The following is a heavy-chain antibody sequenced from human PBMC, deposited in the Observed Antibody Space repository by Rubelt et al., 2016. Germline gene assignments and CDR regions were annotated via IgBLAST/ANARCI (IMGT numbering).Heavy chain of an antibody. D-gene: IGHD4-17*01. Sequence: QVQLVESGGGVVQPGKSLRLSCAASGFMFSNYGMHWVRLAPGKGLEWVATIWYAGTNIFYRGSVQGRFTISRVNSQRTLFLQMDSLRSEDTAVYFCARDLPTYDDYYFDYWGQGTQVTVSS. CDR2: IWYAGTNI. CDR3: ARDLPTYDDYYFDY. CDR1: GFMFSNYG. J-gene: IGHJ4*02. V-gene: IGHV3-33*01.